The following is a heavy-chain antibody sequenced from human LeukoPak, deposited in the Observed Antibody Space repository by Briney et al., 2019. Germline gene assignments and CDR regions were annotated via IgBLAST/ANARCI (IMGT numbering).Heavy chain of an antibody. Sequence: SETLSLTCTVSGGSISPYYWSWFRQPPGKGLEYIGYIYYTGGTNYTTFFNSRVAISVDTSKNQFSLKLSSVTATDTAVYYCARLGFCRGDNCLDDYWGQGTLVTVSS. CDR2: IYYTGGT. CDR1: GGSISPYY. V-gene: IGHV4-59*08. J-gene: IGHJ4*02. CDR3: ARLGFCRGDNCLDDY. D-gene: IGHD2-15*01.